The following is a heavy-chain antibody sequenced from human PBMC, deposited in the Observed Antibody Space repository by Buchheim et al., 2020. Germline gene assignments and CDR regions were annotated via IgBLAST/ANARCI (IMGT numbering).Heavy chain of an antibody. D-gene: IGHD2-15*01. CDR3: AKDWRSRLPAYGMDV. V-gene: IGHV3-74*01. Sequence: EVQLVESGGGLVQPGGSLRLSCAASGFTFSSYWMHWVRQAPGKGLVWVSRINSDGSSTRYADSGQGRFTISRDNAKNTLHLQMNSLRAEDTAVYYCAKDWRSRLPAYGMDVWGQGTT. CDR2: INSDGSST. J-gene: IGHJ6*02. CDR1: GFTFSSYW.